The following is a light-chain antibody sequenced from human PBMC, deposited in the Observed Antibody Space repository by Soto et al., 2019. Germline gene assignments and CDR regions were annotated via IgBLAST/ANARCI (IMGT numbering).Light chain of an antibody. J-gene: IGLJ3*02. CDR3: ASYTTTFSWV. Sequence: QSVLTQPASVSGSPGQSITISCSGSSSDVGRYNYVSWYQHHPGKAPKLMIYEVSYRPSGVSHRFSGSKSGNTASLTISGLQAEDEADYHCASYTTTFSWVFGGGTK. V-gene: IGLV2-14*01. CDR2: EVS. CDR1: SSDVGRYNY.